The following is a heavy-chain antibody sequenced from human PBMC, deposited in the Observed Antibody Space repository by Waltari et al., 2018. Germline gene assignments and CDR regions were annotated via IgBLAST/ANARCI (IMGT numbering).Heavy chain of an antibody. J-gene: IGHJ4*02. Sequence: QVQLVESGGGVVQPGRSLRLSCAASGFTFSSYGMHWVRQAPGKGLEWVAVIWYDGSNKYYADSVKGRFTISRDNSKNTLYLQMNSLRAEDTAVYYCAKDFISSSSQLDYWGQGTLVTVSS. CDR1: GFTFSSYG. D-gene: IGHD6-6*01. V-gene: IGHV3-33*06. CDR2: IWYDGSNK. CDR3: AKDFISSSSQLDY.